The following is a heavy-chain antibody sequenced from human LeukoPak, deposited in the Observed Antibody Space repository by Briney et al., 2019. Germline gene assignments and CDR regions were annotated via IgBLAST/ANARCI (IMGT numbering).Heavy chain of an antibody. V-gene: IGHV1-2*02. CDR1: GYTFTGYY. Sequence: GASVKVSCKASGYTFTGYYMHWVRQAPGQGLEWMGWINPNSGGTNYAQKFQGRVTMTRDTSISTAYMELSRLRSDDTAVYYCARGLVIAAAGTDWFDPWGQGTLVTVFS. CDR3: ARGLVIAAAGTDWFDP. J-gene: IGHJ5*02. D-gene: IGHD6-13*01. CDR2: INPNSGGT.